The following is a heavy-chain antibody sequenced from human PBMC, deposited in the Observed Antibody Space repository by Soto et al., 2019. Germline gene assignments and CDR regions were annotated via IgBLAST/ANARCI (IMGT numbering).Heavy chain of an antibody. CDR1: GFTFSSYA. V-gene: IGHV3-23*01. CDR3: AKRRGAGGHLDY. D-gene: IGHD2-15*01. Sequence: DVQLLESGGGLVQPEGSLRLSCAASGFTFSSYAMGWVRQGPGKGLEWVAVVSIGGSTHYADSVRGRFTISRDNSKNTLSLQMNSLTAEDTAVYFCAKRRGAGGHLDYWGQGVLVTVSS. J-gene: IGHJ4*02. CDR2: VSIGGST.